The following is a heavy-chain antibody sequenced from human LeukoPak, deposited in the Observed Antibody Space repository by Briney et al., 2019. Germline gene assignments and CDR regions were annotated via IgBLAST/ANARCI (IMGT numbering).Heavy chain of an antibody. Sequence: KASETLSLTCTVFGGSISSSSYYWGWIRQPPGKGLEWIGSIYYSGSTYYNPSLKSRVTISVDTSKNQFSLKLSSVTAADTAVYYCARPYHYDSSGYAFSYWGQGTLVTVSS. CDR1: GGSISSSSYY. CDR3: ARPYHYDSSGYAFSY. D-gene: IGHD3-22*01. CDR2: IYYSGST. J-gene: IGHJ4*02. V-gene: IGHV4-39*07.